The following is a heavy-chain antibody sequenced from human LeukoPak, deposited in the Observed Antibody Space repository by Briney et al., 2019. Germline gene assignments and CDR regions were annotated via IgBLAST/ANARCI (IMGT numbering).Heavy chain of an antibody. D-gene: IGHD5-18*01. CDR2: ISAYNGSI. V-gene: IGHV1-18*01. CDR1: GYTFTSYG. CDR3: ARGGQLWLGDYYYYYMDV. J-gene: IGHJ6*03. Sequence: GASVTVSCKASGYTFTSYGISWVRQAPGQGLEWMGWISAYNGSINYAQKLQGRVTMTTDTSTSTAYMELRSLRSDDTAVYYCARGGQLWLGDYYYYYMDVWGKGTTVTVSS.